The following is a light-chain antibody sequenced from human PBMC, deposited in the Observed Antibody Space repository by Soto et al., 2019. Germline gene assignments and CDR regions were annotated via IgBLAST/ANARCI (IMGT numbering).Light chain of an antibody. CDR1: SSDVGNYNY. Sequence: QSALTQPRSVSGSPGQSITISCTGTSSDVGNYNYVSWYQQHPGKAPKLMINDVNKRPSGVPDRFSGSKSGNTASLTISGLQAEDEADYYCCSYAGSYTLVFGGGTKLTVL. V-gene: IGLV2-11*01. CDR2: DVN. J-gene: IGLJ3*02. CDR3: CSYAGSYTLV.